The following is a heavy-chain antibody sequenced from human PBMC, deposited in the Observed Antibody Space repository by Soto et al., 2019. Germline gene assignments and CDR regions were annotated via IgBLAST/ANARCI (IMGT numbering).Heavy chain of an antibody. Sequence: EAQLLESGGGLVQPGGSLRLSCAASGFTFSRYAMSWVRQARGKGLEWVSTVTGGGHTTYNADSVNGRFTISRDNYKNTLYLQMNNLGAEDTAIYYCASSSGDLDVYGMDIWGPGTTVTVSS. V-gene: IGHV3-23*01. D-gene: IGHD3-10*01. CDR2: VTGGGHTT. J-gene: IGHJ6*02. CDR1: GFTFSRYA. CDR3: ASSSGDLDVYGMDI.